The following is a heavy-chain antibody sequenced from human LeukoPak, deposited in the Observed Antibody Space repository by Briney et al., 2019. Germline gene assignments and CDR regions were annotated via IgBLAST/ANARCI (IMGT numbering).Heavy chain of an antibody. V-gene: IGHV3-23*01. CDR1: GFTFSSHT. CDR2: ISGSGVNT. CDR3: AARPTSEAVAPSDF. D-gene: IGHD6-19*01. Sequence: GGSLRLSCAASGFTFSSHTMSWVRQAPGKGLEWVSGISGSGVNTYYANSVKGRFTISRDKFMNTLYLQMNSLRAEDTATYYCAARPTSEAVAPSDFWGQGTLVTVSP. J-gene: IGHJ4*02.